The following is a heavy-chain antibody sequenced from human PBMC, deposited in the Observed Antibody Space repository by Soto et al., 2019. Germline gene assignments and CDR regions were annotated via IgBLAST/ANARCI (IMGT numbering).Heavy chain of an antibody. CDR3: ARDRPGISVIRAVKTCNYFDP. CDR2: ISTDNTHR. Sequence: ASVKVSCKASGYNFLTYGISWLRQAPGRGLEWMGWISTDNTHRNYAQNFQERVTMTTDTSTNTAYMELRSLRSDDTAIYYCARDRPGISVIRAVKTCNYFDPWGQGTLVTVSS. D-gene: IGHD3-10*01. CDR1: GYNFLTYG. V-gene: IGHV1-18*01. J-gene: IGHJ5*02.